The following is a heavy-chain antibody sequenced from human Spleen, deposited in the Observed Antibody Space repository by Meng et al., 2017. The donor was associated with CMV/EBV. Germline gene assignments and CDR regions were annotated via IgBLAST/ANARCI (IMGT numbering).Heavy chain of an antibody. D-gene: IGHD1-26*01. CDR3: ARVVGAVDY. J-gene: IGHJ4*02. CDR2: ISSSSSYT. Sequence: EGQLVESGGGLVKPGGSLRLSCAASGFTFSSYSMNWVRQAPGKGLEWVSSISSSSSYTNYADSVKGRFTISRDNAKNSLYLQMNSLRAEDTAVYYCARVVGAVDYWGQGTLVTVSS. CDR1: GFTFSSYS. V-gene: IGHV3-21*04.